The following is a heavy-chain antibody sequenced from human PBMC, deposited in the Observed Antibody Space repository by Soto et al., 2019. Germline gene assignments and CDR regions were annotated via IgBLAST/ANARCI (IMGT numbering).Heavy chain of an antibody. V-gene: IGHV4-31*03. CDR1: CGSISSGGYY. CDR3: ARGYGSGSPDAFDI. D-gene: IGHD3-10*01. Sequence: PWETLSLTCTVSCGSISSGGYYWSWIRQHPGKGLEWIGYIYYSGSTYYNPSLKSRVTISVDTSKNQFSLKLSSVTAADTAVYYCARGYGSGSPDAFDIWGQGTMVTVSS. CDR2: IYYSGST. J-gene: IGHJ3*02.